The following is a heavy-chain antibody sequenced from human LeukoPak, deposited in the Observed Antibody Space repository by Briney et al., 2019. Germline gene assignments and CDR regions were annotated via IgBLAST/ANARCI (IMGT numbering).Heavy chain of an antibody. CDR1: GYIFTNYW. J-gene: IGHJ4*02. CDR3: ARGRGYCSSSSCYDFDY. Sequence: GESLKISCTGSGYIFTNYWIAWVRPMPGKGLEWMGIIYPGDSETTYSPSFQGQVTISADKSITTTNLQWSSLKASDTAMYYCARGRGYCSSSSCYDFDYWGQGTLVTVPS. CDR2: IYPGDSET. V-gene: IGHV5-51*01. D-gene: IGHD2-2*01.